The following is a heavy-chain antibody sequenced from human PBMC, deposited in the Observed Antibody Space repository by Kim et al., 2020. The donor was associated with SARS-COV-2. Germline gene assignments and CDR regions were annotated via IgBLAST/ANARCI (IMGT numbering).Heavy chain of an antibody. CDR1: GGSISSSNW. CDR2: IYHSGST. CDR3: ARGGDCSGGSCYFLMGGYNWFDP. J-gene: IGHJ5*02. D-gene: IGHD2-15*01. V-gene: IGHV4-4*02. Sequence: SETLSLTCAVSGGSISSSNWWSWVRQPPGKGLEWIGEIYHSGSTNYNPSLKSRVTISVDKSKNQFSLKLSSVTAADTAVYYCARGGDCSGGSCYFLMGGYNWFDPWGQGTLVTVSS.